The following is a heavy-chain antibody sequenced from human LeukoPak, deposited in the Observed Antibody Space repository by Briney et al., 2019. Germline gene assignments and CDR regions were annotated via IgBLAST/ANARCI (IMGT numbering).Heavy chain of an antibody. Sequence: SVKVSCKASGGTFSSYAISWVRQAPGQGLEWMGRIIPILGIANYAQKFQGRVTITADKSTSTAYMELSSLRSEDTAVYYCAPSPYYYDSSGYYAGGYWGQGTLVTVSS. D-gene: IGHD3-22*01. CDR1: GGTFSSYA. V-gene: IGHV1-69*04. CDR3: APSPYYYDSSGYYAGGY. J-gene: IGHJ4*02. CDR2: IIPILGIA.